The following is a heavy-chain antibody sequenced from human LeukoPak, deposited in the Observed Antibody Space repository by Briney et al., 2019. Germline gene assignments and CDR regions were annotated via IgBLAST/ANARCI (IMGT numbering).Heavy chain of an antibody. Sequence: SEALSLTCSVSGGSISPYYWSWIRQPPGKGLEWIGYIYSSGSANYNPSLKSRVTISVDTSKNHFSLKLSSVTAADTAVYYCARMGGYSGYATHWGQGTLVTVSS. J-gene: IGHJ4*02. CDR3: ARMGGYSGYATH. CDR2: IYSSGSA. D-gene: IGHD5-12*01. V-gene: IGHV4-59*08. CDR1: GGSISPYY.